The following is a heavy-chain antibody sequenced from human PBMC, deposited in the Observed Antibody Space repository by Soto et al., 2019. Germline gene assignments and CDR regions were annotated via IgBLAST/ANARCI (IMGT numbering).Heavy chain of an antibody. D-gene: IGHD3-10*01. J-gene: IGHJ6*02. Sequence: GASVKVSCKASGYTFTGYYMHWVRQAPGQGLEWMGWINPSSGGTNYAQKFQGWVTMTRDTSISTAYMELSRLRSDDTAVYYCARDHRDYYYGMDVWGQGTTVTVSS. CDR2: INPSSGGT. CDR3: ARDHRDYYYGMDV. V-gene: IGHV1-2*04. CDR1: GYTFTGYY.